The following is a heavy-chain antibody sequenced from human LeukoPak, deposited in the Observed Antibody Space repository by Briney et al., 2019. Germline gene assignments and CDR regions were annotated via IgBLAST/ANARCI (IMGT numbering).Heavy chain of an antibody. CDR3: ARDLLTGYYDFWSGPDY. CDR2: INPSGGST. D-gene: IGHD3-3*01. J-gene: IGHJ4*02. CDR1: GYTFTSYY. V-gene: IGHV1-46*01. Sequence: ASVQVSCKASGYTFTSYYMHWVRQAPGQGVEWMGIINPSGGSTTYAQKFQGRVTKTRDMSTSTVYMELSSLRSEDTAMYFCARDLLTGYYDFWSGPDYWGQGTLVTVSS.